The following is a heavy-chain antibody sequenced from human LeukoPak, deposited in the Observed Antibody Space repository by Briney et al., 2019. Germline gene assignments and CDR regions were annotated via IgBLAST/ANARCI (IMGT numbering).Heavy chain of an antibody. CDR3: ARVLGGWSNYYYYYMDV. CDR1: GGSISSYY. V-gene: IGHV4-59*01. D-gene: IGHD6-19*01. J-gene: IGHJ6*03. Sequence: PSETLSLTCTVSGGSISSYYWSWIRQPPGKGLEWIGYIYYSGSTNYNPSLKSRVTISVDTSKNQFSLKLSSVTAADTAVYYCARVLGGWSNYYYYYMDVWGKGTTVTVSS. CDR2: IYYSGST.